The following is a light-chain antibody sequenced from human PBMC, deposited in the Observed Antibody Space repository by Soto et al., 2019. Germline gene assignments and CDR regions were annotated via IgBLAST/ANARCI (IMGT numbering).Light chain of an antibody. Sequence: QAVVTQEPSLTVSPGGTVTLTCGSSTGVVTSGHYPYWFQQKPGPGPRTLIYDINRKHSWTPARFSGSLLGGKAALTLSGSQPEDEAEYYCLLTYRGSRVFGGGTKLTVL. J-gene: IGLJ2*01. V-gene: IGLV7-46*01. CDR3: LLTYRGSRV. CDR1: TGVVTSGHY. CDR2: DIN.